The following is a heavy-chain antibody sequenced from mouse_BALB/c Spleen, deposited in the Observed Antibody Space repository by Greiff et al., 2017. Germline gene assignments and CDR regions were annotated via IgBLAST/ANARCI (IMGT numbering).Heavy chain of an antibody. CDR3: ATNPSHYFDY. J-gene: IGHJ2*01. CDR2: IYPGGGYT. V-gene: IGHV1-63*02. D-gene: IGHD4-1*01. Sequence: QVQLKQSGAELVRPGTSVKISCKASGYTFTNYWLGWVKQRPGHGLEWIGDIYPGGGYTNYNEKFKGKATLTADTSSSTAYMQLSSLTSEDSAVYFCATNPSHYFDYWGQGTTLTVSS. CDR1: GYTFTNYW.